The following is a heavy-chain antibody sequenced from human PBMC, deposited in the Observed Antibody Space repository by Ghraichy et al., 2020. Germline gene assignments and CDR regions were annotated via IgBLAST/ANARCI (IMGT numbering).Heavy chain of an antibody. CDR1: GFVVSNKY. Sequence: SCAASGFVVSNKYMAWVRQAPGKGLEWISVIYSGGTTRYADSIQGRFTVSRDNSKNTMYLQMNSLRVEDTAVYYCAKEGGGYGDSLGSWGQGTLVTVSS. D-gene: IGHD4-17*01. CDR3: AKEGGGYGDSLGS. V-gene: IGHV3-53*01. J-gene: IGHJ5*02. CDR2: IYSGGTT.